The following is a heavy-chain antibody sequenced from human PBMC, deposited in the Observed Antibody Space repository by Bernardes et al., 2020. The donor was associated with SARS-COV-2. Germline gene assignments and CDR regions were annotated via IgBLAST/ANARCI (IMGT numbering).Heavy chain of an antibody. V-gene: IGHV5-51*01. Sequence: GGSLKISCKASGYSFTNYWIGWVRQMPGTGLEWMGIIYPGDSESRYSPSFQGQVTISADKSMNTAYLQWSSLKASDTAMYYCARSDTWANKNYYSLDVWGQGTTVIVSS. CDR2: IYPGDSES. J-gene: IGHJ6*02. CDR3: ARSDTWANKNYYSLDV. CDR1: GYSFTNYW. D-gene: IGHD2-21*02.